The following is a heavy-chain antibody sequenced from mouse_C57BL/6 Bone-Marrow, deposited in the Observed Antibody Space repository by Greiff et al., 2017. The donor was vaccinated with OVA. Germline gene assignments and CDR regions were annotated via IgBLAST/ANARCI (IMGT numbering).Heavy chain of an antibody. CDR1: GYTFTDHI. D-gene: IGHD1-1*01. V-gene: IGHV1-11*01. CDR2: IYPVSGET. CDR3: ATNGGDYYGSSDYAMDY. J-gene: IGHJ4*01. Sequence: VQLQESGAELASPGASVTLSCKASGYTFTDHIMNWVKKRPGQGLEWIGRIYPVSGETNYNQKFMGKATFSVDRSSSTVYMVLDSLTSEDPAVYSCATNGGDYYGSSDYAMDYWGQGTSVTVSS.